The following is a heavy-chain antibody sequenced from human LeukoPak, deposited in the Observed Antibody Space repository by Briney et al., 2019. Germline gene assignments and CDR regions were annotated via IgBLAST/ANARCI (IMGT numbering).Heavy chain of an antibody. V-gene: IGHV4-34*01. CDR3: ARSYGDFWSGYYPYYFDY. D-gene: IGHD3-3*01. J-gene: IGHJ4*02. Sequence: SETLSLTCAVYGGSFSGYYWSWIRQPPGKGLEWIGEINHSGSANYNPSLKSRVTISVDTSKNQISLKLSSVTAADTAVYYCARSYGDFWSGYYPYYFDYWGQGTLVTVSS. CDR1: GGSFSGYY. CDR2: INHSGSA.